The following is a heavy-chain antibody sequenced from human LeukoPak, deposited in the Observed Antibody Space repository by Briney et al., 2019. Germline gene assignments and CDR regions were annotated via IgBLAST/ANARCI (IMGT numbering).Heavy chain of an antibody. J-gene: IGHJ4*02. CDR1: GCSIGSYY. D-gene: IGHD6-19*01. CDR3: ARYGGSGWVIDN. V-gene: IGHV4-59*08. CDR2: IYYTGAT. Sequence: TSETLSLTCTASGCSIGSYYWTWIRQPPGKGLEWIGYIYYTGATTYNPSLKSRVTISIDTSKNQFSLKLTSVTAAGTAVYYCARYGGSGWVIDNWGQGTLVTVSS.